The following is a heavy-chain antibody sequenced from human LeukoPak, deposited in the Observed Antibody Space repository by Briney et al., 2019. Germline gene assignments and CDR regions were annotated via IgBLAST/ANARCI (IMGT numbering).Heavy chain of an antibody. Sequence: SETLSLTCTVSGGSISSYYWSWIRQPPGKGLEWIGYIYYSGSTNYNPSLKSRVTISVDTSKNQFSLKLSSVTAADTAVYYCARASDYDSSGYYYAYDYWGQGTLVTVSS. D-gene: IGHD3-22*01. CDR1: GGSISSYY. CDR3: ARASDYDSSGYYYAYDY. V-gene: IGHV4-59*01. CDR2: IYYSGST. J-gene: IGHJ4*02.